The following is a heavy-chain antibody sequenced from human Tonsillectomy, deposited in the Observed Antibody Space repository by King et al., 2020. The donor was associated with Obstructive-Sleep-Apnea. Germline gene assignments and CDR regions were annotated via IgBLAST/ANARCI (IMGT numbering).Heavy chain of an antibody. CDR1: GGSISSGGYS. Sequence: QLQESGPGLVKPSQTLSLTCAVSGGSISSGGYSWNWIRQPPGKGLERIGCSHYSGRTYSNPSLKSRVTISVDTSKNQFSLKLSSVTAADTAMYYCARAYQRTSVNYWGQGTLVTVSS. J-gene: IGHJ4*02. D-gene: IGHD2-2*01. V-gene: IGHV4-30-4*07. CDR3: ARAYQRTSVNY. CDR2: SHYSGRT.